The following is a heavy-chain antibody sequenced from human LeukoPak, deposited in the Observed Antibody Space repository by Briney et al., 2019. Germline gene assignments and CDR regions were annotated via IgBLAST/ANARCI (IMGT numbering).Heavy chain of an antibody. D-gene: IGHD6-19*01. Sequence: SCKASGGTFSSYGMHWVRQAPGKGLEWVAVISYDGSNKYYADSVKGRFTISRDNSKNTLYLQMNSLRAEDTAVYYCAKWGSGPIDYWGQGTLVTVSS. CDR2: ISYDGSNK. J-gene: IGHJ4*02. CDR1: GGTFSSYG. CDR3: AKWGSGPIDY. V-gene: IGHV3-30*18.